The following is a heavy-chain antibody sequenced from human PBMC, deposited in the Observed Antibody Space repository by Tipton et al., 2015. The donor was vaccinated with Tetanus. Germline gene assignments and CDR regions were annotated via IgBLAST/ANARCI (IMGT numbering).Heavy chain of an antibody. CDR1: GGSISSYY. V-gene: IGHV4-59*01. J-gene: IGHJ6*02. CDR2: IYYSGAT. CDR3: ARNGSVTPKTLYYHYSGMDV. Sequence: QLVQSGPEVKPSETLSLTCTVSGGSISSYYWSWIRQPPGKGLEWIGYIYYSGATNYNPSLKSRVTIAVDTSKNQLSLKMRYVTAADTAVYYCARNGSVTPKTLYYHYSGMDVWGQGTTVTVSS. D-gene: IGHD2-21*02.